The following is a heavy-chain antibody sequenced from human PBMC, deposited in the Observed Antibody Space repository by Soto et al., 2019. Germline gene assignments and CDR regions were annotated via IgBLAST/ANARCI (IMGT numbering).Heavy chain of an antibody. CDR2: INHSGST. J-gene: IGHJ6*02. D-gene: IGHD2-15*01. Sequence: SETLSVTCAVYGGSFSGYYWSWIRQPPGKGLEWIGEINHSGSTNYNPSLKSRVTISVDTSKNQFSLKLSSVTAADTAVYYCARGGSGYCSGGSCYRLNYYYYGMDVWGQGTTVTVSS. CDR3: ARGGSGYCSGGSCYRLNYYYYGMDV. CDR1: GGSFSGYY. V-gene: IGHV4-34*01.